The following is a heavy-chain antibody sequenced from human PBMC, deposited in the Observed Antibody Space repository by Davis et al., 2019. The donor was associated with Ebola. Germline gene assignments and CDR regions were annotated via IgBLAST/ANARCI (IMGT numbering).Heavy chain of an antibody. CDR1: GFTFSNAW. J-gene: IGHJ6*02. V-gene: IGHV3-15*01. CDR2: IKSKTDGGTT. Sequence: GESLKISCAASGFTFSNAWMSWVRQAPGKGLEWVGRIKSKTDGGTTDYAAPVKGRFTISRDDSKNTLYLQMNSLKTEDTAVYYCTRYRVVHRYGMDVWGQGTTVTVSS. D-gene: IGHD3-3*01. CDR3: TRYRVVHRYGMDV.